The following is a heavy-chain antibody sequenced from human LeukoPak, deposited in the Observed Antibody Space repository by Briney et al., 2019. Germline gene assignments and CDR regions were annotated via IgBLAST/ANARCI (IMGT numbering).Heavy chain of an antibody. CDR3: AKLPTYYYDGSGYYLDY. J-gene: IGHJ4*02. CDR2: LIGSGGST. CDR1: GFTFSSYA. D-gene: IGHD3-22*01. V-gene: IGHV3-23*01. Sequence: GGSLRLSCAASGFTFSSYAMSWVRQAPGRGLEWVSSLIGSGGSTYYADSVKGRFTISRDNSKNTLYLQMNSLRAEDTAVYYCAKLPTYYYDGSGYYLDYWGQGTLVTVSS.